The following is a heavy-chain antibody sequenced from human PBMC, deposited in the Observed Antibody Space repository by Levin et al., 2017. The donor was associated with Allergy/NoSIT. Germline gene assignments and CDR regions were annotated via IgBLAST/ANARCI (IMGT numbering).Heavy chain of an antibody. CDR1: GFTFSSYA. V-gene: IGHV3-30-3*01. CDR2: ISYDGSNK. J-gene: IGHJ3*02. D-gene: IGHD3-16*01. CDR3: ARWGEVDAFDI. Sequence: LSLTCAASGFTFSSYAMHWVRQAPGKGLEWVAVISYDGSNKYYADSVKGRFTISRDNSKNTLYLQMNSLRAEDTAVYYCARWGEVDAFDIWGQGTMVTVSS.